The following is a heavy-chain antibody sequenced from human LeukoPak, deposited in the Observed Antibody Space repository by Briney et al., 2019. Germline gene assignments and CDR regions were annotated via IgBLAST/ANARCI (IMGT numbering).Heavy chain of an antibody. Sequence: GGSLRLSCAASGFTFRSYWMSWVRQAPGKGLEWVANIKPDGSEKDYVDSVKGRFTISRDNAKNSQYLQMNSLRAEDTAVYYCARRGDFGFWSGYNYYYYYYMDVWGKGTTVTVSS. J-gene: IGHJ6*03. CDR1: GFTFRSYW. CDR3: ARRGDFGFWSGYNYYYYYYMDV. V-gene: IGHV3-7*01. CDR2: IKPDGSEK. D-gene: IGHD3-3*01.